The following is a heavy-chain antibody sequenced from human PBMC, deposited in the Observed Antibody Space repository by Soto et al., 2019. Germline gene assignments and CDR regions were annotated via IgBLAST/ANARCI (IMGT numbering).Heavy chain of an antibody. CDR3: AKDWSGIVVVAGPDH. CDR1: GFTFSNYG. CDR2: MSYDGSNK. Sequence: HPGGSLRLSCAASGFTFSNYGMHWVRQAPGKGLEWVATMSYDGSNKYYGDSVKGRFTISRDNSKNTLFLQMNSLRPEDTAIYYCAKDWSGIVVVAGPDHWGQGTLVTVSS. V-gene: IGHV3-30*18. D-gene: IGHD2-21*02. J-gene: IGHJ4*02.